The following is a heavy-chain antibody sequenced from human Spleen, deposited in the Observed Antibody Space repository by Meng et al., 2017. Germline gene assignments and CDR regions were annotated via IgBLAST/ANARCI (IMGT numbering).Heavy chain of an antibody. CDR3: ARVRNWDIDY. CDR1: GYSISSGYY. Sequence: SETLSLTCAVSGYSISSGYYWGWIRQPPGKGLEWIGYIHYSGSTNYNPSLKSRVTISVDTSRNQFSLRLTSVTAADTAVYYCARVRNWDIDYWGQGTLVTVSS. CDR2: IHYSGST. J-gene: IGHJ4*02. V-gene: IGHV4-61*01. D-gene: IGHD1/OR15-1a*01.